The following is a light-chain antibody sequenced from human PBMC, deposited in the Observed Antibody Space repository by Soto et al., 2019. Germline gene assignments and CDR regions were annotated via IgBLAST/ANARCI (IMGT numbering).Light chain of an antibody. J-gene: IGLJ1*01. CDR1: SSDVGGYNY. CDR2: EVS. V-gene: IGLV2-14*01. Sequence: QSVLTQPASVSGSPGQSITISCTGSSSDVGGYNYVSWYQQYPGKAPSLMIYEVSNRPSGVSNRFSGSKSGNTASLTISGLQADDEADYYCNSYAGDIIRFVFGTGTKVTVL. CDR3: NSYAGDIIRFV.